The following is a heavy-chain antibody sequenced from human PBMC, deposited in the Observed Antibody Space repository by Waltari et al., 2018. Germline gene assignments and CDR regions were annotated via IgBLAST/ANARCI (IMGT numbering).Heavy chain of an antibody. Sequence: QVQLQQWGAGLLKPSETLSLTCAVYGGSFSGYYWSWIRQPPGKGLEWIGEINHSGITNYNPTLKSRVNISVDTSKNKFSRKLSSGTAADTAVYYCARGRGYYDVGSGYPSGFDYWGQGTLVTVSS. CDR1: GGSFSGYY. J-gene: IGHJ4*02. CDR2: INHSGIT. CDR3: ARGRGYYDVGSGYPSGFDY. D-gene: IGHD3-3*01. V-gene: IGHV4-34*01.